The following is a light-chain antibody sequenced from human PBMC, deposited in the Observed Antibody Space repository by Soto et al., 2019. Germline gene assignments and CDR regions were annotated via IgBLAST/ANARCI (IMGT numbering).Light chain of an antibody. CDR2: SDN. Sequence: QSVLTRPPSASGTPGQRVTISCSGSNSNVGSNSVNWYQQLPGMAPKLLLYSDNQRPSGVPDRFSGSKSGSSASLAISGLQSEDEADYHCSTWDDNLSTWLFGGGTKLTVL. V-gene: IGLV1-44*01. J-gene: IGLJ3*02. CDR3: STWDDNLSTWL. CDR1: NSNVGSNS.